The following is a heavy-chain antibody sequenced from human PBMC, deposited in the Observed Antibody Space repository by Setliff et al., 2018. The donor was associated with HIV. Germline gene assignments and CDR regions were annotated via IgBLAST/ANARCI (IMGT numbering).Heavy chain of an antibody. CDR1: DYSITSGYY. J-gene: IGHJ3*02. D-gene: IGHD2-15*01. CDR3: ARLRDILVDVSARVGCGAFDI. Sequence: NPSETLSLTCTLSDYSITSGYYWGWIRQPPGKGLQWIGSIYHGGSTYYSPSLKSRVTIPGDTSKNQFSLKVRSVTAADTAVYYCARLRDILVDVSARVGCGAFDIWGQGTMVTVS. CDR2: IYHGGST. V-gene: IGHV4-38-2*02.